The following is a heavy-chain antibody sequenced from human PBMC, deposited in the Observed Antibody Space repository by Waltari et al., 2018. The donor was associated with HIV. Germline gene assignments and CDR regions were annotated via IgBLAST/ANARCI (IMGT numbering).Heavy chain of an antibody. J-gene: IGHJ4*02. CDR2: NDHNGET. V-gene: IGHV4-34*01. CDR1: GGPLRDYF. D-gene: IGHD3-16*01. CDR3: VRGLGSRPFYRSYDI. Sequence: QVQLRQWGAGLLKPTETLSLTCAVYGGPLRDYFWAWIRQSPDKGLEWIGENDHNGETNYNPSFKTRVTISLYMSKNQISLNLRSATAADTAVYYCVRGLGSRPFYRSYDIWGQGSLVTVSP.